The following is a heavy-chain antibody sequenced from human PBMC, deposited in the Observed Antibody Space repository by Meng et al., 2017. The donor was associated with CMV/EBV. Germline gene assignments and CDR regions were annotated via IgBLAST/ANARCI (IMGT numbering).Heavy chain of an antibody. CDR3: ASSPRRAANNWFDP. D-gene: IGHD2-15*01. CDR2: ISGDGSST. CDR1: GFTFSSSW. V-gene: IGHV3-74*01. Sequence: SGFTFSSSWMHWVRQDTVKGLVWVSRISGDGSSTSYADSVKGRFTISRDNAKNTLYLQMNSLRGEDTAVYYCASSPRRAANNWFDPWGQGTLVTVSS. J-gene: IGHJ5*02.